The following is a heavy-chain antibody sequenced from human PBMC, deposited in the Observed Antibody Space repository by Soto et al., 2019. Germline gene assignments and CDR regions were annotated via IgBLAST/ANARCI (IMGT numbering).Heavy chain of an antibody. CDR3: VRVGWGYSYGNGMDG. CDR2: IKHDGSEI. CDR1: GFGFSGYS. V-gene: IGHV3-30-3*01. D-gene: IGHD5-18*01. J-gene: IGHJ6*04. Sequence: GGSLRLSCLASGFGFSGYSMHWVRQAPGKGLDWVAVIKHDGSEIYYADSVKGRFTISKDDSKNTLHLQMNALRVDDTALYYCVRVGWGYSYGNGMDGWGEGTTVTVSS.